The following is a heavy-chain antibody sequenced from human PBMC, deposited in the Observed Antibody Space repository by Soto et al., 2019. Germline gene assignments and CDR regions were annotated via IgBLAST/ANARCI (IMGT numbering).Heavy chain of an antibody. CDR2: IYYSGST. D-gene: IGHD1-7*01. CDR3: ARGEKTGSTRYYGMDV. Sequence: SETLSLTCTVSGGSVSSGSYYWSWIRQPPGKGLEWIGYIYYSGSTNYNPSLTSRVTISVETSKNPFSLQLSSLTAAHTAVYYCARGEKTGSTRYYGMDVWGQGTTVTVSS. CDR1: GGSVSSGSYY. V-gene: IGHV4-61*01. J-gene: IGHJ6*02.